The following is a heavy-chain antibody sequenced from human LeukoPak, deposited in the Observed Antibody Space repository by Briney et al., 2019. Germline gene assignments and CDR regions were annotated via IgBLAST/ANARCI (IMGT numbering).Heavy chain of an antibody. CDR3: ARGLVPAAKDAWFALDI. V-gene: IGHV3-48*01. J-gene: IGHJ3*02. Sequence: GGSLRLSCAASGFTFSSYSMNWVRQAPGKGLEWVSYISSSSSTIYYADSVKGRFTISRDNAKNSLYLQMNSLRAEDTAVYYCARGLVPAAKDAWFALDIWGQGTMVTVSS. CDR2: ISSSSSTI. D-gene: IGHD2-2*01. CDR1: GFTFSSYS.